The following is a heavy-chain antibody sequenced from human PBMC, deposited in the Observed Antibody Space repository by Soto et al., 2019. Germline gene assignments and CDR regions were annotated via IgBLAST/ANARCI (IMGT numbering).Heavy chain of an antibody. J-gene: IGHJ4*02. D-gene: IGHD3-16*01. V-gene: IGHV4-39*01. CDR2: FHYSGST. CDR3: ARGFGRSHFDY. Sequence: QVQVQESGPGLVRPSETLSLTRTVSGGSISSRDSYWGWIRQPPGKGLEWIGSFHYSGSTYYNPSLKSRVTISVDTSKNQLSLRVTSVTAADTAVYYCARGFGRSHFDYWGQGALVTVSS. CDR1: GGSISSRDSY.